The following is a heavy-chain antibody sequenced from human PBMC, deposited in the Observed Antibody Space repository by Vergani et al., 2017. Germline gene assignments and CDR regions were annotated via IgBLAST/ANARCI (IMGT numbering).Heavy chain of an antibody. J-gene: IGHJ6*03. CDR2: ISWNSGSI. CDR3: AKDTGGGQLVRSSYYYMDV. V-gene: IGHV3-9*01. CDR1: GFTFDDYA. Sequence: EVQLVESGGGLVQPGRSLRLSCAASGFTFDDYAMHWVRQAPGKGLEWVSGISWNSGSIGYADSVKGRFTISRDNAKNSLCLQMNSLRAEDTALYYCAKDTGGGQLVRSSYYYMDVWGKGTTVTVSS. D-gene: IGHD6-6*01.